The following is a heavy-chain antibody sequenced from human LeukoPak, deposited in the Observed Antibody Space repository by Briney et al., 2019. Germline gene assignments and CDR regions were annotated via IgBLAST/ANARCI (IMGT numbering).Heavy chain of an antibody. CDR1: GYTFTSYG. Sequence: ASVKVSCKASGYTFTSYGISWVRQAPGQGLEWMGWISAYNGNTNYAQKLQGRATMTTDTSTSTAYMKLRSLRSDDTAVYYCARTYSGYESPINYFDYWGQGTLVTVSS. CDR3: ARTYSGYESPINYFDY. CDR2: ISAYNGNT. J-gene: IGHJ4*02. D-gene: IGHD5-12*01. V-gene: IGHV1-18*01.